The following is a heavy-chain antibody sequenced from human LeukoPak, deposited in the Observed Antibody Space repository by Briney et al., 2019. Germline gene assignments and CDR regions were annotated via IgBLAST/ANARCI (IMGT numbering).Heavy chain of an antibody. J-gene: IGHJ5*02. CDR3: ARHDYGGSSAWFDP. Sequence: SETLSLTCTVSGGSISSSSYYWGWIRQPPGKGLEWIGSIFSGSTYYNPSLMSRVTISVDTSKNQFSLKLTSVTAADTALYYCARHDYGGSSAWFDPWGQGTLVSVSS. CDR2: IFSGST. CDR1: GGSISSSSYY. V-gene: IGHV4-39*07. D-gene: IGHD4-23*01.